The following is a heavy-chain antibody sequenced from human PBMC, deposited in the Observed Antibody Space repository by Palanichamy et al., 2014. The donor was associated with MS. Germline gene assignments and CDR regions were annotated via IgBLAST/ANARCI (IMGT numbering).Heavy chain of an antibody. CDR1: GFTFSNHA. D-gene: IGHD5-18*01. Sequence: QVQLVESGGGVVQPGRSLRLPCAGSGFTFSNHAMYWVRQAPGKGLEWVAVIYYDGSNRYYADSVEGRFTISRDNSKNTLYLQMNSLRAEDTAVYYCARSKGDTAMLAFDSWGQGTLVAVSS. CDR2: IYYDGSNR. CDR3: ARSKGDTAMLAFDS. J-gene: IGHJ4*02. V-gene: IGHV3-33*08.